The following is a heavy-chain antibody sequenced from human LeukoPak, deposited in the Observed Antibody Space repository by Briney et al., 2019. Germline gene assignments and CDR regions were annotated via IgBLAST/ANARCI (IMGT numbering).Heavy chain of an antibody. D-gene: IGHD6-19*01. Sequence: PGGSLRLSCAASGFTFSSYEMNWIRQPPGKGLEWIGEINHSGSTIYNPSLKSRVTISGDTSKNQFSLKLSSVTAADTAVYYCARHGRSGIAVAATRGFDYWGQGTLVTVSS. CDR1: GFTFSSYE. V-gene: IGHV4-34*01. CDR3: ARHGRSGIAVAATRGFDY. CDR2: INHSGST. J-gene: IGHJ4*02.